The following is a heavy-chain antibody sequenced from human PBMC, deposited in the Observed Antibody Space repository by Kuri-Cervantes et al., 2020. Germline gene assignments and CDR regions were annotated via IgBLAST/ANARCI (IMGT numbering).Heavy chain of an antibody. J-gene: IGHJ4*02. V-gene: IGHV3-53*05. Sequence: GESLKISCAASGFTVSSDYMSWVRQAPKKGLEWVSVIYSGGNTYYADSVKGRFTISRDNSKNTLYLQMNSLRAEDTAVYYCATGVGATGYWGQGTLVTVSS. D-gene: IGHD1-26*01. CDR3: ATGVGATGY. CDR2: IYSGGNT. CDR1: GFTVSSDY.